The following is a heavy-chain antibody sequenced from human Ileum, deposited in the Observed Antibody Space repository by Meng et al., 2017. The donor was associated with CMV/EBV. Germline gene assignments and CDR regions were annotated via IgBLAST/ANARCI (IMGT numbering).Heavy chain of an antibody. CDR1: GGPTRLGYHS. V-gene: IGHV4-39*07. J-gene: IGHJ4*02. D-gene: IGHD1-26*01. CDR3: ARDLTNKWFYY. CDR2: MYFSGIA. Sequence: APCLVDPLRRHSRTCTASGGPTRLGYHSRAWFRPPPRKSLECIGSMYFSGIADYNPSLKSRVTLSLHATQKQFSLRLTSVTAADSAVYFFARDLTNKWFYYWGQGTLFTVSS.